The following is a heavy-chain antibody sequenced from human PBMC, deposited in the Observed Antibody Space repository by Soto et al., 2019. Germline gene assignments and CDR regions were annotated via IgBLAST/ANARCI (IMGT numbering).Heavy chain of an antibody. CDR2: IYSGGSA. V-gene: IGHV3-53*01. CDR1: GFTVSNNY. CDR3: AREGGGVYCSGGSCYGRYFDF. D-gene: IGHD2-15*01. J-gene: IGHJ4*02. Sequence: GGSLRLSCAASGFTVSNNYMSWVRQAPGKGLEWVSIIYSGGSAYYADSVQGRFTISRDNSKNTLFLQMSSLRAEDTAVYYCAREGGGVYCSGGSCYGRYFDFWGQGTRVTVSS.